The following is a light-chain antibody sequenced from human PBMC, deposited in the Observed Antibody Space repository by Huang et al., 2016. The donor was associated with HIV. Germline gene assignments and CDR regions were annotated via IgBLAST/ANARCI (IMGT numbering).Light chain of an antibody. J-gene: IGKJ1*01. Sequence: DIQMTQYPSSLSASVGDRVTITCRASHDIKNYLAWYQQKAGQVPRLLIYAASSLQYGVPSRFSGRGSGTDFTLSIISLQPEDVAIYYCQRYDSVPRTFGEGTKVDIK. CDR1: HDIKNY. CDR3: QRYDSVPRT. V-gene: IGKV1-27*01. CDR2: AAS.